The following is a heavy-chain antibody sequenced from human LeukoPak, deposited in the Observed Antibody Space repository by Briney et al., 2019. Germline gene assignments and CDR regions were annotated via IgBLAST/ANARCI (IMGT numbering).Heavy chain of an antibody. CDR3: AKGYYDYIWGSYRSDAFDI. V-gene: IGHV3-23*01. D-gene: IGHD3-16*02. CDR2: ICGSGGLT. Sequence: GGSLRLSCAASGFPFNSYVMTWVRQAPGKGLEWVSVICGSGGLTYHAVSVKGRFTVSRDNSKNTLYVQMNSLSAEDTAVYSCAKGYYDYIWGSYRSDAFDIWGQGTMVTVSS. J-gene: IGHJ3*02. CDR1: GFPFNSYV.